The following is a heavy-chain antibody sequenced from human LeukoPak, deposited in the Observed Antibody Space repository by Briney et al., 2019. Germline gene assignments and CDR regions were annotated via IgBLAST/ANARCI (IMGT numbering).Heavy chain of an antibody. Sequence: GGSLRLSCAASGFTVSSNYMSWVRQAPGKGLEWVSVIYSGGSTYYADSVKGRFNISRDNSKNTLYLQMNSLRVEDTAVYYCAKEGIAAAGTVTYFDYWGQGTLVTVSS. CDR1: GFTVSSNY. CDR3: AKEGIAAAGTVTYFDY. J-gene: IGHJ4*02. D-gene: IGHD6-13*01. V-gene: IGHV3-53*01. CDR2: IYSGGST.